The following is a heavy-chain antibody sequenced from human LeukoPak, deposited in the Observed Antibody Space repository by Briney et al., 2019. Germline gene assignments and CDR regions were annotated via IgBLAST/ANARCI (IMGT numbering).Heavy chain of an antibody. D-gene: IGHD4-17*01. J-gene: IGHJ4*02. Sequence: ASVKVSCKASGYTFNSYGISWVRQAPGQGLEWMGWISGYNGNTNYAQKLQDRVTMTTDTSTTTAYMELRSLRSDDTAVYYCARVHGNYAHFDYWGQGTLVTVSS. CDR2: ISGYNGNT. V-gene: IGHV1-18*01. CDR1: GYTFNSYG. CDR3: ARVHGNYAHFDY.